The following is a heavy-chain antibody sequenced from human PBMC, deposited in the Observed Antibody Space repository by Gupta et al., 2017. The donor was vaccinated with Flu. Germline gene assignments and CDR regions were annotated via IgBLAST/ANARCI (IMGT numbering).Heavy chain of an antibody. J-gene: IGHJ5*02. D-gene: IGHD2-2*01. V-gene: IGHV4-34*01. CDR3: AGAGAVVVPAAIREVGWFDP. CDR2: INHSGST. Sequence: QVQLQQWGAGLLKPSETLSLTCAVYGGSFSGYYWSWIRQPPGKGLEWIGEINHSGSTNYNPSLKSRVTISVDTSKNQFSLKLSSVTAADTAVYYCAGAGAVVVPAAIREVGWFDPWGQGTLVTVSS. CDR1: GGSFSGYY.